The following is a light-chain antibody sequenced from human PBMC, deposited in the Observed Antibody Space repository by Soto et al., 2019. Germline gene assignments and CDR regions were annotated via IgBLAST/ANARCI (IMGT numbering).Light chain of an antibody. CDR2: DAS. Sequence: EIVLAQSPATLSLSPGERATLSCRASQSVSTYLGWYQQKPGQAPRLLIHDASSRATGIPARFSGSGSGTDFTLTISSLEPEDFAVYYCQQRGNWPLTFGGGTKVEIK. CDR1: QSVSTY. J-gene: IGKJ4*01. CDR3: QQRGNWPLT. V-gene: IGKV3-11*01.